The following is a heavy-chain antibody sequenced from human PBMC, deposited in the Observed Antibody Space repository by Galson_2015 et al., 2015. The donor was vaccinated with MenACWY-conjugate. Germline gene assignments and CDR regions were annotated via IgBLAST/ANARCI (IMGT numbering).Heavy chain of an antibody. J-gene: IGHJ4*02. CDR2: VSGSGEST. CDR1: GFTFSTYA. V-gene: IGHV3-23*01. D-gene: IGHD2-2*01. Sequence: SLRLSCAASGFTFSTYAMSWVRQAPGKGLEWVSGVSGSGESTYYADSVKGRFTISRDNSKNRLYLKMNSLRAEDTAVYYCAKDQLAAAMMGRSGYSGQGTLVTVSS. CDR3: AKDQLAAAMMGRSGY.